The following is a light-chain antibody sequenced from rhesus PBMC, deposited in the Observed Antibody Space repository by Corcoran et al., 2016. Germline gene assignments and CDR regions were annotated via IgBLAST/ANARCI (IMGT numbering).Light chain of an antibody. CDR2: EAS. V-gene: IGKV1S17*01. Sequence: DIQMTQSPSSLSASVGDRVTITCRASQGITNDLAWYQQKPGEIPKLLIYEASSLESGIPSRFGGSGSGTDFTLTITSLQPEDFAMYYCQHYCRTPYSFGQGTKVEIK. CDR3: QHYCRTPYS. J-gene: IGKJ2*01. CDR1: QGITND.